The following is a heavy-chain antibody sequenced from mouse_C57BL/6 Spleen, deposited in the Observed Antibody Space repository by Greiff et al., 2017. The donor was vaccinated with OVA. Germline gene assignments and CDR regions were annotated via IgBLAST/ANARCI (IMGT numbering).Heavy chain of an antibody. CDR1: GYTFTSYW. CDR2: IYPSDSET. CDR3: AKETAQATMDY. J-gene: IGHJ4*01. D-gene: IGHD3-2*02. Sequence: QVQLQQPGAELVRPGSSVKLSCKASGYTFTSYWMDWVKQRPGQGLEWIGNIYPSDSETHYNQKFKDKATLTVDKSSSTAYMQLSSLTSEDSAVYYCAKETAQATMDYWGQGTSVTVSS. V-gene: IGHV1-61*01.